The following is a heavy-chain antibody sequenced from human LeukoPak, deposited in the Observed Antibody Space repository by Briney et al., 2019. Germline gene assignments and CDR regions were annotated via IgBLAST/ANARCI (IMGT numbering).Heavy chain of an antibody. CDR2: IYYSGST. CDR3: ARLPHCGSDCYPNWFDS. D-gene: IGHD2-21*02. CDR1: GGSISSYY. V-gene: IGHV4-59*01. J-gene: IGHJ5*01. Sequence: SETLSLTCTVSGGSISSYYWSWIRQPPGKGLEWIGYIYYSGSTNYNPSLKSRVTISVDTSKNQFSLKLSSVTAADTAMYYCARLPHCGSDCYPNWFDSWGQGTLVTVSS.